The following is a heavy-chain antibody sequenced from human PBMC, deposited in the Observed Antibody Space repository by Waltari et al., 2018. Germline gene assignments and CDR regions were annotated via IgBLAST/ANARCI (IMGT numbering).Heavy chain of an antibody. V-gene: IGHV1-2*02. J-gene: IGHJ4*02. D-gene: IGHD1-26*01. Sequence: QLQLVQSGAEVQKPGSSVQFSCNASASPFTGSSLPCVRQAPGQGLEWMGWINPNSGGTNYAQKFQGRVTMTRDTSISTAYMELSRLRSDDTAVYNCARGDLGAAFDYWGQGTLVTVSS. CDR3: ARGDLGAAFDY. CDR1: ASPFTGSS. CDR2: INPNSGGT.